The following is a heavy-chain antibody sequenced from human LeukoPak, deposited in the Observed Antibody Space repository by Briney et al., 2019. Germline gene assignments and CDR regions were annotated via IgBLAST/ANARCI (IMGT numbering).Heavy chain of an antibody. V-gene: IGHV3-43*01. CDR1: GFIFEDYT. D-gene: IGHD3-22*01. J-gene: IGHJ4*02. CDR3: AKDLTYESSGSVIDN. CDR2: INWHGTT. Sequence: GGSLRLSFAASGFIFEDYTMHWVRQVRGKTLEWVSLINWHGTTYYADSLKGRFTISRDNSKNSLYLQMDSLRTEDTAFYYCAKDLTYESSGSVIDNWGLGTLVTVSS.